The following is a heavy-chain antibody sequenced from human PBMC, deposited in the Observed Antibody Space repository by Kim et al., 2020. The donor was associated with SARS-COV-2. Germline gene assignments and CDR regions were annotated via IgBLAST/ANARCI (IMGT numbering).Heavy chain of an antibody. CDR2: GGNT. J-gene: IGHJ4*02. Sequence: GGNTIHAQNFQGRVTMTRDTSTSTVYMELSSLRSEDTAVYYCAGGGDYFDYWGQGTLVTVSS. D-gene: IGHD3-10*01. CDR3: AGGGDYFDY. V-gene: IGHV1-46*01.